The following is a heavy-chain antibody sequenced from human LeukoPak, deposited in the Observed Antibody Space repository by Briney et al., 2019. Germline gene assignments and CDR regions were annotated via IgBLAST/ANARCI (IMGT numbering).Heavy chain of an antibody. CDR3: ARVGGSSWYGAFDI. D-gene: IGHD6-13*01. J-gene: IGHJ3*02. Sequence: SETLSLTCTVSGGSISSYYWSRIRQPAGKGLEWIGRIYTSGSTNYNPSLKSRVTMSVDTSKSQFSLKLSSVTAADTAVYYCARVGGSSWYGAFDIWGQGTMVTVSS. CDR2: IYTSGST. CDR1: GGSISSYY. V-gene: IGHV4-4*07.